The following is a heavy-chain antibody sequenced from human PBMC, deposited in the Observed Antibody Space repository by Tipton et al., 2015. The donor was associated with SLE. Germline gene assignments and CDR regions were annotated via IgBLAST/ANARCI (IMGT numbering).Heavy chain of an antibody. J-gene: IGHJ1*01. CDR2: IYSGTRGT. V-gene: IGHV3-23*03. CDR3: AKDRLGGLWAFQN. CDR1: GFTFDDYA. D-gene: IGHD2-21*01. Sequence: SLRLSCAASGFTFDDYAMHWVRQAPGKGLEWVSVIYSGTRGTSYADSVKGQFTISRDNSKNTLYLQMNSLRAEDTAIYYCAKDRLGGLWAFQNWGQGTLVTVSS.